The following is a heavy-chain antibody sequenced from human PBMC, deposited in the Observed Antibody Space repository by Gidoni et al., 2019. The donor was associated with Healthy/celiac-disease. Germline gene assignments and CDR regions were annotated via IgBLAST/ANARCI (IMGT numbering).Heavy chain of an antibody. CDR3: ARGFYDYVWGSYRYGGYYFDY. J-gene: IGHJ4*02. CDR2: INHSGSN. V-gene: IGHV4-34*01. Sequence: QVQLQQWGAGLLKPSETLSLTLAVYGASFSGYYWRWIRQPPGKGLEWIGEINHSGSNNYNPSLKSRVTISVETSKNQFSLKLSSVTAADTAVYYCARGFYDYVWGSYRYGGYYFDYWGQGTLVTVSS. D-gene: IGHD3-16*02. CDR1: GASFSGYY.